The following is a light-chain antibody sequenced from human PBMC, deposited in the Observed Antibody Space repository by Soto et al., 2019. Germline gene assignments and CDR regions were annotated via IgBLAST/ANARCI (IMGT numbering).Light chain of an antibody. CDR1: QSVLYSSNNKNY. Sequence: DIVMTQSQDSLAVSLGERATINCKSSQSVLYSSNNKNYLAWYQQKPGQPPKLLIYWASTRESGVPDRFSGSGSGTDFTLTISSLQAEDVAVYYCQQYYSTPLTFGEGTKVDIK. CDR2: WAS. J-gene: IGKJ4*01. CDR3: QQYYSTPLT. V-gene: IGKV4-1*01.